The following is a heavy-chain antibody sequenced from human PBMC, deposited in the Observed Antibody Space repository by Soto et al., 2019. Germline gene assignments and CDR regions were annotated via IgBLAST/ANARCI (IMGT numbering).Heavy chain of an antibody. CDR3: ARKSLSNFNWFDP. Sequence: QLQLVQSGTELKKPGASVKVSCKASGYTFTNYGITWVRQAPGQGLEWMGWINADYGNTNYDQKFQGRVTMTTDTSTNTAYMELRSLRSDATAVYYCARKSLSNFNWFDPWGQGTLVTVSS. J-gene: IGHJ5*02. V-gene: IGHV1-18*04. CDR2: INADYGNT. D-gene: IGHD4-4*01. CDR1: GYTFTNYG.